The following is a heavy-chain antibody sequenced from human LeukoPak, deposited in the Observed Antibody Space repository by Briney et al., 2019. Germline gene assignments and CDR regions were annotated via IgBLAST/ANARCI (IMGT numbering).Heavy chain of an antibody. D-gene: IGHD3-22*01. Sequence: GGSLRLSCAASGFTVSSNYVSWVRQAPGKGLEWVSLIYSGGSTYYADSVKGRFTISRDNSKNTLYLQMNSLRAEDTAVYYCARLKGRDSSGPEVYWGQGTLVTVSS. CDR1: GFTVSSNY. V-gene: IGHV3-53*01. CDR2: IYSGGST. CDR3: ARLKGRDSSGPEVY. J-gene: IGHJ4*02.